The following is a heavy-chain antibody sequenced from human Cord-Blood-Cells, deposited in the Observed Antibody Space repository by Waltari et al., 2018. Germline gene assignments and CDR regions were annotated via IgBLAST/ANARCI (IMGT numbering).Heavy chain of an antibody. V-gene: IGHV3-53*01. CDR1: GFTVSSNY. J-gene: IGHJ4*02. CDR2: IYSGGST. CDR3: ARVDGDYTFDY. Sequence: EVQLVESGGGLIQPGGSLRLSCAASGFTVSSNYMSWVRQAPGKGLELVAVIYSGGSTYYADSVKGRFTISRDNSKNTLYLQMNSLRAEDTAVYYCARVDGDYTFDYWGQGTLVTVSS. D-gene: IGHD4-17*01.